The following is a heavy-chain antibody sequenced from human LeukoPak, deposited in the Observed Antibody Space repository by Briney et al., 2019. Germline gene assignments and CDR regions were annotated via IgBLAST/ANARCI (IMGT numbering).Heavy chain of an antibody. Sequence: KPGESLKISCKGSGYSFTSYWIGWVRQMPGKGLEWMGIIYPGDSDTRYSPSFQGQVTISADKSISTAYLQWSSLKASDTAMYYCARLKDYYDSSGYYSHFDYWGQGTLVTVSS. D-gene: IGHD3-22*01. CDR1: GYSFTSYW. CDR3: ARLKDYYDSSGYYSHFDY. V-gene: IGHV5-51*01. J-gene: IGHJ4*02. CDR2: IYPGDSDT.